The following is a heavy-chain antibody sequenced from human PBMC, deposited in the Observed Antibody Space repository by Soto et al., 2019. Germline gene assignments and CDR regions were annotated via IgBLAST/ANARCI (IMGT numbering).Heavy chain of an antibody. CDR2: ISWDGGST. CDR1: GFTFDDYT. J-gene: IGHJ6*02. Sequence: GGSLRLSCAASGFTFDDYTMHWVRQAPGKGLEWVSLISWDGGSTYYADSVKGRFTISRDNSKNSLYLQMNSLRTEDTALYYCAKDGYRSGYYYYGMDVWGQGTTVTVSS. D-gene: IGHD2-15*01. V-gene: IGHV3-43*01. CDR3: AKDGYRSGYYYYGMDV.